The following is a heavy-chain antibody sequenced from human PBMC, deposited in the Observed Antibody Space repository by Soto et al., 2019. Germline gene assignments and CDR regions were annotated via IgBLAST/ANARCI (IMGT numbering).Heavy chain of an antibody. Sequence: EVQLLESGGGLVQPGGSLRLSCAASGFTFSSYAMSWVRQAPGKGLEWVSAISGSGGSTYYADSVKGRFTISRDNSKNTLYLQRNSLRAEDTAVYYCEKPNGGTMVRGVYGGNYYYGMDVWGQGTTVTVSS. V-gene: IGHV3-23*01. J-gene: IGHJ6*02. D-gene: IGHD3-10*01. CDR3: EKPNGGTMVRGVYGGNYYYGMDV. CDR1: GFTFSSYA. CDR2: ISGSGGST.